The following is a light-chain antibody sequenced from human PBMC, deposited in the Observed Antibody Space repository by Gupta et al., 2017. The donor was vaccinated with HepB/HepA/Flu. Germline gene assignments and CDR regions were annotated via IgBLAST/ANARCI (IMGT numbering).Light chain of an antibody. J-gene: IGKJ4*01. CDR1: VNINSY. CDR2: DAS. Sequence: EVVLTQFQATLSLSPGEGATLSCRASVNINSYLAWYHQRPGQGPTLLIYDASVLATGVPARFSGSGSGTDFTLNIDSLEPEDIVVYYCQHHHSCPLTFGGGTKVEI. CDR3: QHHHSCPLT. V-gene: IGKV3-11*01.